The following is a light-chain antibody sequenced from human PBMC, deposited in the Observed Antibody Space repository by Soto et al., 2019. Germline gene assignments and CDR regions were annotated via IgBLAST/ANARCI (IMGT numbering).Light chain of an antibody. CDR1: QSVSSSY. V-gene: IGKV3-20*01. CDR3: QQYGSSPRT. CDR2: GAS. J-gene: IGKJ1*01. Sequence: EIVLTQSPGTLSLSPGERATLSCRASQSVSSSYLAWYQQKPGQAPRLLIYGASSRATGIPDRFSGSGSGTDLTLTISRLEPDDFAVYYCQQYGSSPRTLGQGTKVE.